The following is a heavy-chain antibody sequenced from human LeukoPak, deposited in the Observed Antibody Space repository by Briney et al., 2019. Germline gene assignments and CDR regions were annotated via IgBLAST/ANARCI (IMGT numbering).Heavy chain of an antibody. CDR3: ARDTLAGGYDAPTGWFDP. J-gene: IGHJ5*02. V-gene: IGHV1-69*13. CDR2: IIPIFGSA. Sequence: EASVTVSCKASGGTFSSYAISWVRQAPGQGLEWMGGIIPIFGSANYAQKFQGRVTITADESTSTAYMELSSLRSEDTAVYYCARDTLAGGYDAPTGWFDPWGQGTLVTVSS. CDR1: GGTFSSYA. D-gene: IGHD6-13*01.